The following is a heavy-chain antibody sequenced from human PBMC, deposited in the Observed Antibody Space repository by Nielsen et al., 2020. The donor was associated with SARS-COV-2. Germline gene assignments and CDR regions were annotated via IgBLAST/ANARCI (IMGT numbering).Heavy chain of an antibody. CDR3: AKGSGYAAEYFQH. CDR2: ISGSGGST. V-gene: IGHV3-23*01. J-gene: IGHJ1*01. D-gene: IGHD3-22*01. Sequence: GESLKISCAASGFTFSSYAMSWVRQAPGKGLEWVSAISGSGGSTYYADSVKGRFTISRDNSKNTLYLQMNSLRAEDTAVYYCAKGSGYAAEYFQHWGQGTLVTVSS. CDR1: GFTFSSYA.